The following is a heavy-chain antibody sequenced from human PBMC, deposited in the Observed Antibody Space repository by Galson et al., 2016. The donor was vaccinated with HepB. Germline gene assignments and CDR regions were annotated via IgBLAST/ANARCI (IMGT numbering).Heavy chain of an antibody. Sequence: SLRLSCAVSGFTVSISYMAWVRQAPGKGLEWVSTIYSGGSTYYADSVKGRFTISRHNSKNTLYLQMNSLRPDDTAVCYCASQWFGEISDYFDYWGQGTLVTVSS. CDR2: IYSGGST. J-gene: IGHJ4*02. V-gene: IGHV3-53*04. CDR3: ASQWFGEISDYFDY. D-gene: IGHD3-10*01. CDR1: GFTVSISY.